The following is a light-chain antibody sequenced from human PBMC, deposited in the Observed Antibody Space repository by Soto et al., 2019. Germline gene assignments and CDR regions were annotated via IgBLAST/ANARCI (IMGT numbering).Light chain of an antibody. CDR3: QQHNNWPSIT. CDR1: QSVSIN. CDR2: GAS. J-gene: IGKJ5*01. V-gene: IGKV3-15*01. Sequence: ISLNQSPVTLSLAPWEIATLSCTASQSVSINLAWYQQKPCQATRLLIYGASTRATGIPVRFSGSGSGTEFTLTISSLQSEDFAVYYCQQHNNWPSITFGQGTRLEIK.